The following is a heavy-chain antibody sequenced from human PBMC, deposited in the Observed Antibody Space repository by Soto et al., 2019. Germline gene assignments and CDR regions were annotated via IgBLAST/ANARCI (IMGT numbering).Heavy chain of an antibody. CDR1: GFTFSSYA. CDR2: ISGNGADT. Sequence: GGSLRLSCGASGFTFSSYAMSWVRQAPGKGLEWVSAISGNGADTTYAESVRGRFSISRDTSQSTLYLQMNSLRADDTAMYYCARWSYLDYWGQGTRVTVSS. V-gene: IGHV3-23*01. CDR3: ARWSYLDY. J-gene: IGHJ4*02. D-gene: IGHD3-3*01.